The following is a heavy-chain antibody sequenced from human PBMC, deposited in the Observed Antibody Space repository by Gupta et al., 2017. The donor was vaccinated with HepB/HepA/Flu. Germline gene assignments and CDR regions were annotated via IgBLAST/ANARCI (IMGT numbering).Heavy chain of an antibody. D-gene: IGHD1-7*01. V-gene: IGHV4-39*01. J-gene: IGHJ5*02. CDR2: IYYSGST. CDR3: ARHPRRTTIENWFDP. CDR1: GGSISSSSYY. Sequence: QLQLQESGPGLVKPSETLSLTCTVSGGSISSSSYYWGWIRQPPGKGLEWIGSIYYSGSTYYNPSLKSRVTISVDTSKNQFSLKLSSVTAADTAVYYCARHPRRTTIENWFDPWGQGTLVTVSS.